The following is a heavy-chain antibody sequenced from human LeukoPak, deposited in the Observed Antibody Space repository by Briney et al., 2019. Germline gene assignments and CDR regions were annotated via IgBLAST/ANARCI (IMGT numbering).Heavy chain of an antibody. V-gene: IGHV3-23*01. CDR3: AKGCTSCPYFDY. D-gene: IGHD2-2*01. CDR1: GFTFSSYA. CDR2: ISGSGGST. Sequence: GGSLRLSCSASGFTFSSYAMSWVRQAPGKGLEWVSAISGSGGSTYYADSVKGRFTISRDNSKNTLYLQMNSLRAEDTAVYYCAKGCTSCPYFDYWGQGTLVTVSS. J-gene: IGHJ4*02.